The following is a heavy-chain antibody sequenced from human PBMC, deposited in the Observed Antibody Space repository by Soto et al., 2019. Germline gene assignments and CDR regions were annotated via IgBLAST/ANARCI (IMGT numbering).Heavy chain of an antibody. J-gene: IGHJ2*01. CDR2: IYHSGTT. CDR1: GGSISSGGYS. V-gene: IGHV4-30-2*01. Sequence: QLQLQESGSGLVKPSQTLSLTCAVSGGSISSGGYSWSWIRQPPGKDLEWIGYIYHSGTTYCNPSLKSRVTTTADRPKNHFPRKLSSVTDADTAAYYCARVPGLWGRGTLVTVSS. CDR3: ARVPGL.